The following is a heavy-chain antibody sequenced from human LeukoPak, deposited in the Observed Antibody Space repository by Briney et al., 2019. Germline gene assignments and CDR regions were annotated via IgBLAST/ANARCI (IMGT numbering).Heavy chain of an antibody. D-gene: IGHD3-9*01. J-gene: IGHJ5*02. CDR3: ARAYDILTGANWFDP. Sequence: SETLPLTCSVSGYSISSGYHWVWIRQPPGKGLQWIGSIYHGGDTYQHPSLKSRVTFSVDTSKNQFSLRLTSVTAADTAVYYCARAYDILTGANWFDPWGQGTLVTVSS. V-gene: IGHV4-38-2*02. CDR2: IYHGGDT. CDR1: GYSISSGYH.